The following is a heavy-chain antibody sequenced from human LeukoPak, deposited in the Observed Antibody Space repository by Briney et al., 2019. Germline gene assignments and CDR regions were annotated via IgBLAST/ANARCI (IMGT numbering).Heavy chain of an antibody. V-gene: IGHV4-30-2*01. D-gene: IGHD3-22*01. J-gene: IGHJ3*01. CDR3: ARAPKLTYYYDSSGPLV. Sequence: SQTLSLTCTVSGGSISSGGYYWSWIRQPPGKGLEWIGYIYHSRSTYYNPSLKSRVTISVDRSKNQFSLKLSSVTAADTAVYYCARAPKLTYYYDSSGPLVWGQGTMVTVSS. CDR1: GGSISSGGYY. CDR2: IYHSRST.